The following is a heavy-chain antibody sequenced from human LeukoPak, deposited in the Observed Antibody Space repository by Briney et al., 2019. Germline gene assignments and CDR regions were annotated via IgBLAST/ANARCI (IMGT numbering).Heavy chain of an antibody. J-gene: IGHJ6*02. CDR3: ARRDWRRYYYGMDV. Sequence: ASVKVSCKASGYTFTSYGISWVRQAPGQGLVWMGWISAYNGNTNYAQKLQGRVTMTTDTSTSTAYMELRSLRSDDTAVYYCARRDWRRYYYGMDVWGQGTTVTVSS. CDR1: GYTFTSYG. CDR2: ISAYNGNT. D-gene: IGHD3/OR15-3a*01. V-gene: IGHV1-18*01.